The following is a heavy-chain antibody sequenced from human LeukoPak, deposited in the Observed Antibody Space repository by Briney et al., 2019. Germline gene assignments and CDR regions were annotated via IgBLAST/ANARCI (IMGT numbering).Heavy chain of an antibody. J-gene: IGHJ4*02. CDR2: INPNSGGT. V-gene: IGHV1-2*02. CDR3: ARVLRDGYNCNY. Sequence: ASVKVSFKASGYTFTGYYMHWVRQAPGQGLEWMGWINPNSGGTNYAQKFQGRVTMTRDTSISTAYMELSRLRSDDTAVYYCARVLRDGYNCNYWGQGTLVTVSS. CDR1: GYTFTGYY. D-gene: IGHD5-24*01.